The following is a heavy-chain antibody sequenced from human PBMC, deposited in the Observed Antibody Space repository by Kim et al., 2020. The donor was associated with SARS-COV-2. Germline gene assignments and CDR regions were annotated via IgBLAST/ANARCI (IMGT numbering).Heavy chain of an antibody. CDR3: ARDLVTGQWPIYYYYGMDV. V-gene: IGHV3-66*01. Sequence: GGSLRLSCAASGFTVSSNYMSWVRQAPGKGLEWVSVIYSGGSTYYADSVKGRFTISRDNSKNTLYLQMNSLRAEDTAVYYCARDLVTGQWPIYYYYGMDVWCQGTRVTGAS. CDR1: GFTVSSNY. J-gene: IGHJ6*02. CDR2: IYSGGST. D-gene: IGHD6-19*01.